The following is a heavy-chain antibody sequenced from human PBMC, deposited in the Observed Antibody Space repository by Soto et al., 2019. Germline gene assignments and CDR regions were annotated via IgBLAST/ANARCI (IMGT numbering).Heavy chain of an antibody. J-gene: IGHJ4*02. D-gene: IGHD3-22*01. CDR2: ISGSGGST. CDR3: ARKWSRGGYLEFDY. V-gene: IGHV3-23*01. Sequence: PGGSLRLACAASGFTFSSYSMSWVRQAPGKGLEWVSAISGSGGSTYYADSVKGRFTISRDNSKNTLYLQMNSLRAEDTAVYYCARKWSRGGYLEFDYWGQGTLVTVSS. CDR1: GFTFSSYS.